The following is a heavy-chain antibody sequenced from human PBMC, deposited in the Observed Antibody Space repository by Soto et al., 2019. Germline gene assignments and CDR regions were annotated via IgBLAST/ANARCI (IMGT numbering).Heavy chain of an antibody. D-gene: IGHD3-10*01. CDR3: ARGSPLNWFDP. V-gene: IGHV4-59*08. CDR1: GGPISSYY. J-gene: IGHJ5*02. CDR2: IYYSGST. Sequence: SETLSLTCTASGGPISSYYWSWIRQPPGKGLEWIGYIYYSGSTNYNPSLKSRVTISVDTSKNQFSLKLSSVTAADTAVYYCARGSPLNWFDPWGQGTLVTVSS.